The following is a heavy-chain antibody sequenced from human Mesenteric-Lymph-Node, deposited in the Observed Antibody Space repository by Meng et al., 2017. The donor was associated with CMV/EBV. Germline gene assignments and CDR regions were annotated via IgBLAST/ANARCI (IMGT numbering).Heavy chain of an antibody. J-gene: IGHJ4*02. CDR1: GGSFSGYY. CDR3: ARGSSYDILTGYFDY. CDR2: INHSGSI. D-gene: IGHD3-9*01. Sequence: QVQLRQWGAGLLKPSETLSVTCAVYGGSFSGYYWNWIRQSPEKGLEWIGEINHSGSITYNPSFTSRIIISVDTSTNQISLNMSSVTAADTAVYYCARGSSYDILTGYFDYWGQGALVTVSS. V-gene: IGHV4-34*01.